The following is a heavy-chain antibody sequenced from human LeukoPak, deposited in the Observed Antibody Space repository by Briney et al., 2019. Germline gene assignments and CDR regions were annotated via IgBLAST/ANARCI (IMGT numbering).Heavy chain of an antibody. Sequence: GASVNVSCTASGYTFTGYYMHWVPQAPGPRLESLRWFNPNSGGTSYAQKFQARVTMTRDTSISTAYMELSRLRSDDTAVYYCARDRRFRVWRSYRFPFNWFDPWGQGTLVTVSS. V-gene: IGHV1-2*02. D-gene: IGHD3-16*02. CDR1: GYTFTGYY. J-gene: IGHJ5*02. CDR3: ARDRRFRVWRSYRFPFNWFDP. CDR2: FNPNSGGT.